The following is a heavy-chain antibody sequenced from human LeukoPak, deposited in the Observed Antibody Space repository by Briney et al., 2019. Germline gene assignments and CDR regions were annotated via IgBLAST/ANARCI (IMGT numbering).Heavy chain of an antibody. Sequence: GGSLRLSCAAPGLTFSSYGMHWVRQAPGKGLEWVAVIWYDGSNKYYADSVKGRFTISRDNSKNTLYLQMNSLRAEDTAVYYCAKLFGGWYSSGWYGDYWGQGTLVTVSS. CDR2: IWYDGSNK. D-gene: IGHD6-19*01. CDR1: GLTFSSYG. V-gene: IGHV3-33*06. J-gene: IGHJ4*02. CDR3: AKLFGGWYSSGWYGDY.